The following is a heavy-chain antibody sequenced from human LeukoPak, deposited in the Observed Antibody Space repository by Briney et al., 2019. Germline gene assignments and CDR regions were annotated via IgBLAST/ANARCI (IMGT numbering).Heavy chain of an antibody. V-gene: IGHV4-39*07. J-gene: IGHJ5*02. CDR1: GGSISSSSYY. Sequence: SETLSLTCTVSGGSISSSSYYWGWIRQPPGKGLEWIGSIYYSGSTYYNPSLKSRVTISVDTSKNQFSLKLTSVTAADTAVYYCARDQNYGDGAWFDPWGQGTLVTVSS. CDR3: ARDQNYGDGAWFDP. D-gene: IGHD4-17*01. CDR2: IYYSGST.